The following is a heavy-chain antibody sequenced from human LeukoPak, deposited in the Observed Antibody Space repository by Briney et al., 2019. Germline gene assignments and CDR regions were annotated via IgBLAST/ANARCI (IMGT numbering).Heavy chain of an antibody. CDR2: IYYSGST. CDR1: GGSISSYY. D-gene: IGHD5-24*01. V-gene: IGHV4-59*01. J-gene: IGHJ4*02. CDR3: ARGRDGYNYRFFDY. Sequence: PSETLSLTCTVSGGSISSYYWSWIRQPPGKGLEWIGYIYYSGSTYYSPSLKSRVTISVDTSTNQFSLKLRSVTAADTAVYYCARGRDGYNYRFFDYWGQGTLVTVSS.